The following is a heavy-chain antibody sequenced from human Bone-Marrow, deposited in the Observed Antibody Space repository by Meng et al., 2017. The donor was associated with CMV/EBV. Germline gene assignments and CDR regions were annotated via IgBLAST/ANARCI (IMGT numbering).Heavy chain of an antibody. V-gene: IGHV4-34*01. Sequence: SETLSLTCAVYGGSFSGYYWSWIRQPPGKGLEWIGEINHSGSTNYNPSLKSRVTISVDTSKNQISLNLSSVTASDTALYYCARAYAATHEYWGQGSLVTVSS. J-gene: IGHJ4*02. CDR2: INHSGST. D-gene: IGHD4/OR15-4a*01. CDR1: GGSFSGYY. CDR3: ARAYAATHEY.